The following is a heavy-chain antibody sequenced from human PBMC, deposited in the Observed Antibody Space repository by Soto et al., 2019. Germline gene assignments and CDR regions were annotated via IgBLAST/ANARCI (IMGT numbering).Heavy chain of an antibody. V-gene: IGHV4-30-4*01. CDR1: GGSISSGDCY. J-gene: IGHJ6*02. CDR2: IYYSGST. Sequence: TLSLTCTVSGGSISSGDCYWSWIRQPPGKGLEWIGYIYYSGSTYYNPSLKSRVTISVDTSKNQFSLKLSSVTAADTAVYYCARADYYYYYGMDVRGQGTTVTVSS. CDR3: ARADYYYYYGMDV.